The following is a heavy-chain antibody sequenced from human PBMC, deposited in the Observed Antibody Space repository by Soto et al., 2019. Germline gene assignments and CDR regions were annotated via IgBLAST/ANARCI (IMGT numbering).Heavy chain of an antibody. CDR3: AKFFVEKGGSSGWPWTFHY. CDR1: GFTFSSYA. CDR2: ISGSGGTT. J-gene: IGHJ4*02. D-gene: IGHD6-25*01. Sequence: EVQLLESGGGLVQPGRSLRLSCAASGFTFSSYAMSWVRQAPGKGLEWVSAISGSGGTTYYAASVKGRFTISRDNSKNTLFLQIDSLKAEGTAVFYFAKFFVEKGGSSGWPWTFHYWGQGTLVTVSS. V-gene: IGHV3-23*01.